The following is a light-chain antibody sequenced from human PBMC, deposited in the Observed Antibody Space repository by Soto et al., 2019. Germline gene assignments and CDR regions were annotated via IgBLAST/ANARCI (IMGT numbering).Light chain of an antibody. CDR1: SSDVGSYNL. J-gene: IGLJ1*01. Sequence: LTQPASVSGSPGQSITISCTGTSSDVGSYNLVSWYRQYPGKAPKLMIYEGSKRPSGVSDRFSGSKSGNTASLTISGLQAEDEADYYCSSYAGTDTYVFGSGTKV. CDR2: EGS. V-gene: IGLV2-23*01. CDR3: SSYAGTDTYV.